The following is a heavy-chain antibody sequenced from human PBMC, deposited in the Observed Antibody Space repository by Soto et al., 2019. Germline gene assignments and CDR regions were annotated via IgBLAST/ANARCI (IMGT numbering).Heavy chain of an antibody. CDR3: ARHARDYYGSGSYNWFDP. V-gene: IGHV5-51*01. CDR2: IYPGDSDT. Sequence: RGESLKISCKGSGYSFTSYWIGWVRQMPGKGLEWMGIIYPGDSDTRYSPSFQGQVTISADKSISTAYLQWSSLKASDTAMYYCARHARDYYGSGSYNWFDPWGQGTLVTVSS. CDR1: GYSFTSYW. D-gene: IGHD3-10*01. J-gene: IGHJ5*02.